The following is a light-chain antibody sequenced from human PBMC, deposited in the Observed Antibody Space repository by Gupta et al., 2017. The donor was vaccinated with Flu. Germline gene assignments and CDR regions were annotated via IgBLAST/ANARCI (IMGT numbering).Light chain of an antibody. CDR3: QQRSNWPRT. J-gene: IGKJ4*01. V-gene: IGKV3-11*01. CDR2: DAS. CDR1: QTISNN. Sequence: PATLSSSPGERATLSCRASQTISNNLAWYQQKPGQAPRLFIYDASNRATGTPARFSGSGSGTDFTLTISSLEPEDFAVYYCQQRSNWPRTFGGGTKVEIK.